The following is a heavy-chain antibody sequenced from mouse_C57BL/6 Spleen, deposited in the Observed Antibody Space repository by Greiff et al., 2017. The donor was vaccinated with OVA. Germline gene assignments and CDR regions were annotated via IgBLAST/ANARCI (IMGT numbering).Heavy chain of an antibody. CDR3: ARQIPITTVVARYFDV. Sequence: VQLKESGGDLVKPGGSLKLSCAASGFTFSSYGMSWVRQTPDKRLEWVATIISGGSYTYYPDSVKGRFTISRDNAKNTLYLQMSSLKSEDTAMYYCARQIPITTVVARYFDVWGTGTTVTVSS. J-gene: IGHJ1*03. V-gene: IGHV5-6*01. CDR1: GFTFSSYG. CDR2: IISGGSYT. D-gene: IGHD1-1*01.